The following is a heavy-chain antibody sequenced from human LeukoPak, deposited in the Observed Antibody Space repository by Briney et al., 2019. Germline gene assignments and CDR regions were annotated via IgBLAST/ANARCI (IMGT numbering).Heavy chain of an antibody. CDR3: ARDVVAAPGTWDY. CDR1: VDSIRNFY. Sequence: PPETLSLTCTVSVDSIRNFYWSWIRQPAGKGLEGIGRIYTSGSTNYNPSLKSRVTMSVDTSKNQFSLKLSSVTAADTAVYYCARDVVAAPGTWDYWGQGTLVTVSS. J-gene: IGHJ4*02. CDR2: IYTSGST. V-gene: IGHV4-4*07. D-gene: IGHD6-13*01.